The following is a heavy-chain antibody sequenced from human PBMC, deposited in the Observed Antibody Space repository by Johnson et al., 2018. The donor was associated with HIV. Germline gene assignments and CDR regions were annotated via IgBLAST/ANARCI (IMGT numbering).Heavy chain of an antibody. J-gene: IGHJ3*02. Sequence: QVQLVESGGGVVQPGRSLRLSCVASGFTFSSFAMGWVRQAPGKGLEWVAFIRYDGSDKYYGDSVKGRFTISRDNSKNTLYLQMNSLRAEDTAVYYCASFLKVPDAFDIWGQGTMVTVSS. CDR1: GFTFSSFA. D-gene: IGHD3-10*01. CDR3: ASFLKVPDAFDI. CDR2: IRYDGSDK. V-gene: IGHV3-33*08.